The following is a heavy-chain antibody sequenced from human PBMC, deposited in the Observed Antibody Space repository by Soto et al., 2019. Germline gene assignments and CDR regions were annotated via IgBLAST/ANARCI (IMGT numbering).Heavy chain of an antibody. CDR3: TTPRPGSHGYGY. Sequence: EVQLVESGGGLVKPGGSLRLSCAASGIPLSTAWITWVRQAPGKGREWVGRIKSKADGSTTEYGSPVKDRFIISRDDSENTLDLQMHSLKTEDTAVYYCTTPRPGSHGYGYWGQGTLVTVSS. CDR2: IKSKADGSTT. D-gene: IGHD3-16*01. CDR1: GIPLSTAW. V-gene: IGHV3-15*01. J-gene: IGHJ4*02.